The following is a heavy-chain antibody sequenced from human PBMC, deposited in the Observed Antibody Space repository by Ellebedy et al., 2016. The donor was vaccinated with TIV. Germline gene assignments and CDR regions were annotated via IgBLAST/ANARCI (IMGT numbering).Heavy chain of an antibody. D-gene: IGHD3-16*01. V-gene: IGHV4-4*07. J-gene: IGHJ4*02. CDR1: GGSISSYY. Sequence: SETLSLTXTVSGGSISSYYWSWIRQPAGKPLEWIGRFHISGSSHYNPSLKSRITMSLDTSKNQFSLKLNSVTAADTAVYYCATGILVNTLLYENWGQGTLVTVSS. CDR2: FHISGSS. CDR3: ATGILVNTLLYEN.